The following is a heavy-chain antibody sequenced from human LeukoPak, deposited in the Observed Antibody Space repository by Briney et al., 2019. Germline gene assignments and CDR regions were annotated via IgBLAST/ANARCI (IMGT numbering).Heavy chain of an antibody. CDR1: GFSFSSYA. J-gene: IGHJ4*02. CDR3: ARVRTTGIAAAGTTYYFDS. CDR2: ISSSSSYI. V-gene: IGHV3-21*01. D-gene: IGHD6-13*01. Sequence: PGGSLRLSCAASGFSFSSYAMSWVRQAPGKGLEWVSSISSSSSYIYYADSVKGRFTISRDNAKNSLYLQMNSLRAEDTAVYYCARVRTTGIAAAGTTYYFDSWGQGTLVTVSS.